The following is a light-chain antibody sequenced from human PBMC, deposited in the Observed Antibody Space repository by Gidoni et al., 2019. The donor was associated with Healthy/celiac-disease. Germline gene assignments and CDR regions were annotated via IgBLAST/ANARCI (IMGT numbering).Light chain of an antibody. CDR2: EGS. V-gene: IGLV2-23*01. Sequence: QSALTQPASVSGSPGQSITISCTGTSSDVGSYNLVSWYQQHPGKAPKLMIYEGSKRPSGVSNRLRLNLTISGLQAEDEADYYCCSYAGFGTGTKVTVL. J-gene: IGLJ1*01. CDR1: SSDVGSYNL. CDR3: CSYAG.